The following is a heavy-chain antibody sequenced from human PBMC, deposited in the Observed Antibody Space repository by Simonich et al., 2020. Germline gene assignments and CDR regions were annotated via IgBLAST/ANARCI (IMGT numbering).Heavy chain of an antibody. CDR3: AREIEAGNAFDI. V-gene: IGHV3-21*01. CDR1: GFTFSSYS. CDR2: ISSNSSYI. J-gene: IGHJ3*02. Sequence: EVQLVEAGGGLVKPGGSLRLSCAASGFTFSSYSMNWVRQAPGKGVEWVSSISSNSSYIYYADSVKGRFTISRDNAKNSLYLQMNSLRAEDTAVYYCAREIEAGNAFDIWGQGTMVTVSS.